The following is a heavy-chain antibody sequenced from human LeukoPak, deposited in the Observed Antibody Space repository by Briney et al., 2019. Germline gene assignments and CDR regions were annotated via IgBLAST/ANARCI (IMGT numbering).Heavy chain of an antibody. CDR2: MNPNSGNT. D-gene: IGHD2-8*01. V-gene: IGHV1-8*03. CDR3: ARDRFVLMVYAISRSVRVFDY. CDR1: GYTFTSYD. Sequence: ASVKVSCKASGYTFTSYDINWVRQATGQGLEWMGWMNPNSGNTGYAQKFQGRVTITRNTSISTAYMELRSLRSDDTAVYYCARDRFVLMVYAISRSVRVFDYWGQGTLVTVSS. J-gene: IGHJ4*02.